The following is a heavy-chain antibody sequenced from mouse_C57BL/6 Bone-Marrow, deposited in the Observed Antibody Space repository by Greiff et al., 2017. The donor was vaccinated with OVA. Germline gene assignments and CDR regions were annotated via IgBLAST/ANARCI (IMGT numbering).Heavy chain of an antibody. CDR2: INYDGSST. Sequence: EVKVVESEGGLVQPGSSMKLSCTASGFTFSDYYMAWVRQVPEKGLEWVANINYDGSSTYYLDSLKSRFIISRDNAKNILYLQMSSLKSEDTATYYCARDGDVNYFDYWGQGTTLTVSS. CDR1: GFTFSDYY. J-gene: IGHJ2*01. V-gene: IGHV5-16*01. CDR3: ARDGDVNYFDY.